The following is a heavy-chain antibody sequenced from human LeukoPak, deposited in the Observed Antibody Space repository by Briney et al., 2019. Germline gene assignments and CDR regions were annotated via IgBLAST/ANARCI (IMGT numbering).Heavy chain of an antibody. Sequence: GGSLRLSCAASGFTFPNYVMSWVRQAPGKGLEWVSVIYSGGSTYYADSVKGRFTISRDNSKNTLYLQMNSLRAEDTAVYYRARDARIAAAGTGFGYWGQGTLVTVSS. CDR1: GFTFPNYV. D-gene: IGHD6-13*01. V-gene: IGHV3-53*01. CDR2: IYSGGST. J-gene: IGHJ4*02. CDR3: ARDARIAAAGTGFGY.